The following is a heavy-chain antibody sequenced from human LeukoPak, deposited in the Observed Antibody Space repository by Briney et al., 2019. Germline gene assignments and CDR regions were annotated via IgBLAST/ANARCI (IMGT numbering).Heavy chain of an antibody. CDR3: AKDYSSGSFDY. Sequence: GSLRLSCAASGFTFSSYGMHWVRQAPGKGLEWVAVISYDGSNKYYADSVKGRFTISRDNSKNTLYLQMNSLRAEDTAVYYCAKDYSSGSFDYWGQGTLVTVSS. CDR2: ISYDGSNK. J-gene: IGHJ4*02. V-gene: IGHV3-30*18. CDR1: GFTFSSYG. D-gene: IGHD6-19*01.